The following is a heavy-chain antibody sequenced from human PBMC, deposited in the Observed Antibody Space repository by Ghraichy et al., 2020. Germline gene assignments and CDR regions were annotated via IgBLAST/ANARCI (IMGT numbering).Heavy chain of an antibody. CDR2: ISSSSSYT. CDR3: ARDPGVATAPEYYFDY. V-gene: IGHV3-11*06. D-gene: IGHD5-12*01. CDR1: GFTFSDYY. J-gene: IGHJ4*02. Sequence: LSLTCAASGFTFSDYYMSWIRQAPGKGLEWVSYISSSSSYTNYADSVKGRFTISRDNAKNSLYLQMNSLRAEDTAVYYCARDPGVATAPEYYFDYWGQGTLVTVSS.